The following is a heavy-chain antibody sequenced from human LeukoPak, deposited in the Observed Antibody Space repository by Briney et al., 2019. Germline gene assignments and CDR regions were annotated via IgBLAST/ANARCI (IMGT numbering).Heavy chain of an antibody. CDR1: GFTFSSYW. Sequence: GGSLRLSCAASGFTFSSYWMNWVRQAPGKGLVWVSRINNDGSDTAYEDSVKGRFTIARDNAKNMLYLQMNSLRAEDTAVYYCARDLYALESWGQGSLVTVSS. V-gene: IGHV3-74*01. CDR2: INNDGSDT. D-gene: IGHD5/OR15-5a*01. CDR3: ARDLYALES. J-gene: IGHJ4*02.